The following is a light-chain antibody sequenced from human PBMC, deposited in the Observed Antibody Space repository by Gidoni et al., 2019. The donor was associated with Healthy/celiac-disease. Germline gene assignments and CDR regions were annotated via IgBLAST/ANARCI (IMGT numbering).Light chain of an antibody. CDR3: QQYNNWPRT. Sequence: EIVMTQSPATLSVSPGERATLSCRASQSVSSNLAWYLQKPGQAPRLLIYGASTRATGIPARFSGSGSGTEFTLTISSLQSEDFAVYYCQQYNNWPRTCGQGTKVEIK. J-gene: IGKJ1*01. CDR1: QSVSSN. CDR2: GAS. V-gene: IGKV3-15*01.